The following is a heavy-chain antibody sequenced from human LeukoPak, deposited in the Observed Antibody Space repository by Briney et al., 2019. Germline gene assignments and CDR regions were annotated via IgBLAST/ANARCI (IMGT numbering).Heavy chain of an antibody. V-gene: IGHV3-30-3*01. CDR1: GFTFSSYA. CDR3: ASGYSGCDGLDY. J-gene: IGHJ4*02. CDR2: ISYDGSNK. Sequence: GRSLRLSCAASGFTFSSYAMHWVRQAPGKGLEWVAVISYDGSNKYYADSVKGRFTISRDNSKNTLYLQMNSLRAEDTAVYYCASGYSGCDGLDYWGQGTLVTVSS. D-gene: IGHD5-12*01.